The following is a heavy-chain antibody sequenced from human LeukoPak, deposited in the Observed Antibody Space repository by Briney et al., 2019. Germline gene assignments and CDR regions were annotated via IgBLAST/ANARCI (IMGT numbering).Heavy chain of an antibody. Sequence: ASVKVSCKASGYTFTSYDINWVRQATGQGLEWMGWMNPNSGNTGYVQKFQGRVTTTRNTSISTAYMELSSLRSEDTAVYYCATQYSSGWSTIDYWGQGTLVTVSS. CDR3: ATQYSSGWSTIDY. D-gene: IGHD6-19*01. J-gene: IGHJ4*02. V-gene: IGHV1-8*01. CDR2: MNPNSGNT. CDR1: GYTFTSYD.